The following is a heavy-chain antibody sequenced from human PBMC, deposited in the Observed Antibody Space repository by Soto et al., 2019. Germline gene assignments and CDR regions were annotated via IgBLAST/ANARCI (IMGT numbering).Heavy chain of an antibody. CDR3: ARVWYSKTGGLDP. CDR2: ISTTGGT. V-gene: IGHV4-4*07. CDR1: GGSISTHY. D-gene: IGHD1-26*01. J-gene: IGHJ5*02. Sequence: PSETLSLTCSVSGGSISTHYWSWFRQSAGKALEWIGHISTTGGTNYNPSLKSRVTMSVDTAGKAFSLQLASVTAADTAVYYCARVWYSKTGGLDPWGQGVLVTVCS.